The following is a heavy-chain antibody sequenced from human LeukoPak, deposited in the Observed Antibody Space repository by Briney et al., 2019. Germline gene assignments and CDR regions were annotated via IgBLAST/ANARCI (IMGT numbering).Heavy chain of an antibody. CDR3: ARLQELGHRDPDA. CDR1: GYKFTTFA. J-gene: IGHJ5*02. CDR2: INTYNGGA. D-gene: IGHD6-13*01. V-gene: IGHV1-18*01. Sequence: ASVKVSCKASGYKFTTFAISWVRQAPGQGLEWMGGINTYNGGAKYAQNFRGRVTMTTDTSTTTAYMELRRLTPDDTAMYYCARLQELGHRDPDAWGQGTLVTVSS.